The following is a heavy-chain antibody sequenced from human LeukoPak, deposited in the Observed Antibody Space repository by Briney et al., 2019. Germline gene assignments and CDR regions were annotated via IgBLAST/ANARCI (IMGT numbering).Heavy chain of an antibody. J-gene: IGHJ4*02. Sequence: GGSLRLSCAASGFTFSSYGMHWVRQAPGKGLEWVAVIWYDGSNKYYADSVKGRFTISRDNSKNTLYLQMNSLRAEDTAVYYCAKDRVVTLDYFDYWGQGTLVTVSS. D-gene: IGHD4-23*01. V-gene: IGHV3-33*06. CDR3: AKDRVVTLDYFDY. CDR2: IWYDGSNK. CDR1: GFTFSSYG.